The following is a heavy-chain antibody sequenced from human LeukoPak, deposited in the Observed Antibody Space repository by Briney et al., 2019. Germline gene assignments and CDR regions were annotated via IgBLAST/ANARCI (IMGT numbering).Heavy chain of an antibody. CDR1: SGSISSYY. Sequence: SETLSLTCTVSSGSISSYYWSWIRQPPGKGLEWIGYIYYSGSTNYNPSLKSRVTISVDTSKNQFSLKLSSVTAADTAVYYCARGKTGTRSYYYYYMDVWGKGTTVTVSS. D-gene: IGHD1-1*01. CDR3: ARGKTGTRSYYYYYMDV. J-gene: IGHJ6*03. CDR2: IYYSGST. V-gene: IGHV4-59*01.